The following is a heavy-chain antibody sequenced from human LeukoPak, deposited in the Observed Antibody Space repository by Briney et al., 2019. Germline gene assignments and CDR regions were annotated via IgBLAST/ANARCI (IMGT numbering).Heavy chain of an antibody. Sequence: GASVKVSCKASGYTFTGYYMHWVRQAPGQGLEWMGWINPNSGGTNYAQKFQGRVTMTRDTSISTAYMELSRLRSDDTAVYYCARWGEGYSSSWYGSGPVNDYWGQGTLVTVSS. D-gene: IGHD6-13*01. CDR2: INPNSGGT. CDR1: GYTFTGYY. J-gene: IGHJ4*02. V-gene: IGHV1-2*02. CDR3: ARWGEGYSSSWYGSGPVNDY.